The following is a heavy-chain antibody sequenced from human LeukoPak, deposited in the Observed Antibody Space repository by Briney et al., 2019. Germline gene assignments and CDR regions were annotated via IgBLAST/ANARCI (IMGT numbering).Heavy chain of an antibody. CDR1: GGSISSGGYS. CDR2: IYHSGST. Sequence: SQTLSLTCAVSGGSISSGGYSWSWIRQPPGKGLEWIGYIYHSGSTYYNPSLKSRVTISVDRSKNQFSLKLSSVTAADTAVYYCARDGLGCNSGYCIDYWGQGTLVTVSS. D-gene: IGHD3-22*01. J-gene: IGHJ4*02. CDR3: ARDGLGCNSGYCIDY. V-gene: IGHV4-30-2*01.